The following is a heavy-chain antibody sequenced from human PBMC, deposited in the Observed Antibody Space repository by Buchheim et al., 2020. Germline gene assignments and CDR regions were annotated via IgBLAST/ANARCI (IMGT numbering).Heavy chain of an antibody. J-gene: IGHJ4*02. D-gene: IGHD3-22*01. CDR2: ISGSGGST. CDR1: GFTFSSYA. V-gene: IGHV3-23*01. Sequence: EVQLLESGGGLVQPGGSLRLSCAASGFTFSSYAMSWVRQAPGKGLEWVSAISGSGGSTYYADSVKGRFTISRDNSKNTLYLQMNSLRAEDTAVYYCAKAAHPERYYYDSSGLLDYFDYWGQGTL. CDR3: AKAAHPERYYYDSSGLLDYFDY.